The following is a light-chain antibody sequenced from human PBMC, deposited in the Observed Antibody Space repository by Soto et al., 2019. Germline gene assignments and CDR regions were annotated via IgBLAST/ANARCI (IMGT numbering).Light chain of an antibody. V-gene: IGKV3-20*01. CDR3: QQYDSSPS. Sequence: EIVLTQSPGTLSLSPGERATLSCRASQSVSSSYLAWYQQRPGQAPRLLIYGASSRAAGIPDRFSGSGSGTDFALTIARLEPEDFAVYYCQQYDSSPSFGPGTKVDI. J-gene: IGKJ3*01. CDR2: GAS. CDR1: QSVSSSY.